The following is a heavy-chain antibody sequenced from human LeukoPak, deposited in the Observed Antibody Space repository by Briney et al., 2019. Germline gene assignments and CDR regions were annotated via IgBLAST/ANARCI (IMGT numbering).Heavy chain of an antibody. V-gene: IGHV4-59*11. D-gene: IGHD2-2*02. Sequence: PSETLSLTCTVSGGSTSSHYWSWIRQPPGKGLEWIGYIYYSGSTNYNPSLKSRVTISVDTSKNQFSLKLSSVTAADTAVYYCARVGLGYCSSTSCYTGAYYYYYMDVWGKGTTVTVSS. CDR2: IYYSGST. CDR1: GGSTSSHY. J-gene: IGHJ6*03. CDR3: ARVGLGYCSSTSCYTGAYYYYYMDV.